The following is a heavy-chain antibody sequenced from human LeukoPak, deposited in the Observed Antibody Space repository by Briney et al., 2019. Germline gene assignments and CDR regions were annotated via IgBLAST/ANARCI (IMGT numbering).Heavy chain of an antibody. V-gene: IGHV3-74*01. CDR2: INSDGSTT. CDR3: TRDLGVAALDN. D-gene: IGHD6-19*01. CDR1: GFTFSSYW. J-gene: IGHJ4*02. Sequence: GGSLRLSCAASGFTFSSYWMHWVRQAPGKGLVWVSRINSDGSTTSYADSVKGRFTISRDNAKNTLYLQMNSLRAEETAVYYRTRDLGVAALDNWGQGTLVTVSS.